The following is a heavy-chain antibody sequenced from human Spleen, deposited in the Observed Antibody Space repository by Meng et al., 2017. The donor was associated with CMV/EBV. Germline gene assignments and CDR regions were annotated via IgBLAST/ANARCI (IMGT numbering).Heavy chain of an antibody. J-gene: IGHJ3*02. CDR2: ISRSGNTI. CDR3: AIRYCSSTSCLKRVGAFDI. Sequence: GGSLRLSCAASGFTFNDCYMSWIRQAPGKGLEWVSYISRSGNTIHYSDSVRGRFTISRNNARNSLYLQMNSLRAEDTAVYYCAIRYCSSTSCLKRVGAFDIWGQGTMVTVSS. CDR1: GFTFNDCY. D-gene: IGHD2-2*01. V-gene: IGHV3-11*01.